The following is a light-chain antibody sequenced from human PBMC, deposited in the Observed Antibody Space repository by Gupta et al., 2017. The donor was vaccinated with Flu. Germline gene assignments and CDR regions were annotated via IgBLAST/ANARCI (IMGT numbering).Light chain of an antibody. J-gene: IGKJ5*01. CDR1: QSVSSY. CDR3: QQYNDWPPIT. Sequence: DIVMTKSQDTLSVSPGERATLSCRASQSVSSYLAWYQQKPGQAPRRLIYGASTRATGVAARFSGSGSGTDFTLTISSLQSEDFAVYYCQQYNDWPPITFGQGTRLEIK. CDR2: GAS. V-gene: IGKV3-15*01.